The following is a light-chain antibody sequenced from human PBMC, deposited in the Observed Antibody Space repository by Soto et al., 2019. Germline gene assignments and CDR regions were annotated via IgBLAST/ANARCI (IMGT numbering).Light chain of an antibody. CDR1: HDISSY. Sequence: DIQLTQSPSFLSASVGDRVIITCRASHDISSYLAWYQQKPGEAPKLLIYAASTLQSGVPSRFSGSRSGTEFTLTVSSLQPEDFATYYCQQYGSSPTWTFGQGTKVEIK. CDR3: QQYGSSPTWT. CDR2: AAS. J-gene: IGKJ1*01. V-gene: IGKV1-9*01.